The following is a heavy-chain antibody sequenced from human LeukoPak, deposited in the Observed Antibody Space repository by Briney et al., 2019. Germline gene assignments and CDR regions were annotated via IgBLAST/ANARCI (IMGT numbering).Heavy chain of an antibody. Sequence: GGSLRLSCAASGFTFISYAMSWVRQAPGKGLEWVSAISGSGGTYYADSVKGRFTISRDNSKSTLYLQMNSLRAEDTAVYYCAKDLQRTGYSSGWYSNWFDPWGQGTLVTVSS. CDR1: GFTFISYA. V-gene: IGHV3-23*01. J-gene: IGHJ5*02. CDR2: ISGSGGT. D-gene: IGHD6-19*01. CDR3: AKDLQRTGYSSGWYSNWFDP.